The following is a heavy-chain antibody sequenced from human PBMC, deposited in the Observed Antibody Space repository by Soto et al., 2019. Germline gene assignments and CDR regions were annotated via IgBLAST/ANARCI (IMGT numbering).Heavy chain of an antibody. CDR1: GGSISSYY. D-gene: IGHD2-8*02. J-gene: IGHJ4*02. CDR3: GTQVRGVIHY. V-gene: IGHV4-59*08. CDR2: ISYSGST. Sequence: SETLSLTCTVSGGSISSYYWTWVRRPPGKGLEWIGYISYSGSTEYNPSLKSRFSISIDTSKNQFSLTVTSLTAADAAVYYCGTQVRGVIHYWGQGIQVTVSS.